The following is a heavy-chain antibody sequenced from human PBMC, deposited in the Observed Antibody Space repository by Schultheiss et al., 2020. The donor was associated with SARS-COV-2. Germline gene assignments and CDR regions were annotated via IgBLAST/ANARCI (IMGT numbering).Heavy chain of an antibody. CDR2: ISSSGSAI. D-gene: IGHD4-17*01. J-gene: IGHJ4*02. CDR3: AKDESTVTTGNFDY. Sequence: GGSLRLSCAASGFTFSSHEMNWVRQAPGKGLEWVSYISSSGSAIYYADSVKGRFTISRDSAENSLYLQMNSLRAEDTAVYYCAKDESTVTTGNFDYWGQGTLVTVSS. V-gene: IGHV3-48*03. CDR1: GFTFSSHE.